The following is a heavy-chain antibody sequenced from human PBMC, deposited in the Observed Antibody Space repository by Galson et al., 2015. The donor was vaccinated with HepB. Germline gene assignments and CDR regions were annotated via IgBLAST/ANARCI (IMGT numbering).Heavy chain of an antibody. V-gene: IGHV3-66*02. J-gene: IGHJ5*02. CDR1: GFSLSANH. CDR2: TYKGGYI. CDR3: VRDEGWMLTP. D-gene: IGHD2-2*03. Sequence: SLRLSCAVSGFSLSANHMSWVRQAPGKGLEWVAVTYKGGYIHYADSVTGRFITSRDNGKNTVYLQMNNLRRDDTAVYYCVRDEGWMLTPWGRGTQVTVSS.